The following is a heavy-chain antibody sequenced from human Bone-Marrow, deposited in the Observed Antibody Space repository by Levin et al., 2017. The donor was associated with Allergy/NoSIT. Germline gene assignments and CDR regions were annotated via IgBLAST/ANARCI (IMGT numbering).Heavy chain of an antibody. V-gene: IGHV3-73*01. CDR2: IRRRANTYAT. CDR1: GFTFSGST. Sequence: GGSLRLSCAASGFTFSGSTMHWVRQASGKGLEWVGRIRRRANTYATVCAASVKGRFSISRDDSKNTAYLQMNSLKTGDTAVYYCARMGYESCSGGNCYGAFHIWGQGTMVTVSS. D-gene: IGHD2-15*01. CDR3: ARMGYESCSGGNCYGAFHI. J-gene: IGHJ3*02.